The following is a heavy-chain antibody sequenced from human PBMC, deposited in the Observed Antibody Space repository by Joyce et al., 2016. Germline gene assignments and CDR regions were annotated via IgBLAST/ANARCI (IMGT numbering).Heavy chain of an antibody. D-gene: IGHD3-10*01. CDR1: GDTFNRWG. CDR3: ARHSSRSFFRVRGRMDV. J-gene: IGHJ6*02. V-gene: IGHV1-69*01. CDR2: MIPIFQTA. Sequence: QLQLVQSGAEVKKPGSSVKVSCKASGDTFNRWGSSWVRQAPGQGLEWMGEMIPIFQTANYAQKFQDRVTITADESTSTAYMEVSSLRSDDTAVYYCARHSSRSFFRVRGRMDVWGQGTTVSVSS.